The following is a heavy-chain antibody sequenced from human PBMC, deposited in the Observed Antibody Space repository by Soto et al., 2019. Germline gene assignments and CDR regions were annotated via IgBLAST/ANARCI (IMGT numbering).Heavy chain of an antibody. D-gene: IGHD5-18*01. CDR1: GYTFTGYY. CDR2: INPNSGGT. Sequence: ASVKVSCKASGYTFTGYYMHWVRQAPGQGLEWIGCINPNSGGTNYAQKFQGWVTMTRDTSISTAYMELSRLRSDDTAVYYCARVREGYSYGSTEHYYYMDVWGKGTTVTVSS. CDR3: ARVREGYSYGSTEHYYYMDV. J-gene: IGHJ6*03. V-gene: IGHV1-2*04.